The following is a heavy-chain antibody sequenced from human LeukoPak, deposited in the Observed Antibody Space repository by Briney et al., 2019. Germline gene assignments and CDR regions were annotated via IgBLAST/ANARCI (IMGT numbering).Heavy chain of an antibody. J-gene: IGHJ4*02. CDR3: ARALYDSSGYFYH. V-gene: IGHV3-7*01. D-gene: IGHD3-22*01. Sequence: PGGSLRLSCAASGFTFTTYWMNWVRQAPGNGLEWVANVKQDGSEKNYVDSVKGRFTISRDNAKNSVYLQMNSLRAEDTTVYYCARALYDSSGYFYHWGQGTLVTVSS. CDR1: GFTFTTYW. CDR2: VKQDGSEK.